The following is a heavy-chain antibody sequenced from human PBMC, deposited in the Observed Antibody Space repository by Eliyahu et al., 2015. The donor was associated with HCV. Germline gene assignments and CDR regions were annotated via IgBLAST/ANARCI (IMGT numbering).Heavy chain of an antibody. V-gene: IGHV3-13*01. Sequence: EVQLVESGGGLVQPGGSLRLSCXASGFPFSSYDMHWVRQTANKGLEWVSAIGTDGDTYYLGSVKGRFTISRDNAKKSVHLHMNNLRAGDTAVYYCVRGFSSYLDSWGQGTPVTVSS. CDR3: VRGFSSYLDS. D-gene: IGHD3-3*01. CDR1: GFPFSSYD. CDR2: IGTDGDT. J-gene: IGHJ4*02.